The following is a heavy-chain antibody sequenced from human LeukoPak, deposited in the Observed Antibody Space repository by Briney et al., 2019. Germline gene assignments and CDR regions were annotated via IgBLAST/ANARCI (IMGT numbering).Heavy chain of an antibody. J-gene: IGHJ4*02. Sequence: QPGGSLRLSCAASGFTFSSSGMHWVRQAPGKGLEWVAFIRYDGTSKYYAESVKGRFTISRDNSKNTVYLQMNSLRAEDTAVYYCAKETRGSYSDYWGQGTLVTVSS. CDR3: AKETRGSYSDY. CDR1: GFTFSSSG. CDR2: IRYDGTSK. V-gene: IGHV3-30*02. D-gene: IGHD1-26*01.